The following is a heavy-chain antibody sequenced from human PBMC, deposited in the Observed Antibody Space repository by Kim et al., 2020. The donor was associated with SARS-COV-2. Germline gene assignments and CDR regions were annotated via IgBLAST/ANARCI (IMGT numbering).Heavy chain of an antibody. CDR2: ISGSGGST. Sequence: GGSLRLSCAASGFTFSSYAMSWVRQAPGKGLQWVSSISGSGGSTYYADSVKGRFTISRDNPKSTLYLQMSSLRAEDTALYYCAKGNGDSSGYYYAYYYFYMDVWGKGTTVTVFS. CDR3: AKGNGDSSGYYYAYYYFYMDV. V-gene: IGHV3-23*01. J-gene: IGHJ6*03. D-gene: IGHD3-22*01. CDR1: GFTFSSYA.